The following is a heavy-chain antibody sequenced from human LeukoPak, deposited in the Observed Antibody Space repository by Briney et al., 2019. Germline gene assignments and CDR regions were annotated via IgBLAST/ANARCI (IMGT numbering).Heavy chain of an antibody. CDR2: INSDGSST. J-gene: IGHJ4*02. D-gene: IGHD6-19*01. Sequence: GGSLRLSCAASGFTLSSYWMHWVRQAPGKGLVWVSRINSDGSSTSYADSVKGRFTISRDNAKNTLYLQMNSLRAEDTAVYYCARVIAVAGLAYFDYWGQGTLVTVSS. CDR3: ARVIAVAGLAYFDY. V-gene: IGHV3-74*01. CDR1: GFTLSSYW.